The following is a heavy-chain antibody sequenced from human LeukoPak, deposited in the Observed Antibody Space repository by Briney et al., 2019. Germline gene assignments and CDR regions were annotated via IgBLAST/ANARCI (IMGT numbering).Heavy chain of an antibody. D-gene: IGHD4-17*01. Sequence: SETLSLTCTVSDGSIRRYYWSWIRQPPGKGLEWIGYIYYSGSTNYNPSLKSRVSISVDTSKNQFSLKLSSVTAADTAVYYCARTGSTVTMLYPFDHWGQGTLVTVSS. J-gene: IGHJ4*02. CDR2: IYYSGST. CDR1: DGSIRRYY. V-gene: IGHV4-59*01. CDR3: ARTGSTVTMLYPFDH.